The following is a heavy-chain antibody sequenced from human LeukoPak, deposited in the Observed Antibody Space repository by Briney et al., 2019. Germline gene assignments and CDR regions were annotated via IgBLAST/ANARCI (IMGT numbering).Heavy chain of an antibody. D-gene: IGHD2-15*01. Sequence: SETLSLTCAVYGGSFSGYYWSWIRQPPGKGLEWIGEINHSGSTNYNPSLKSRVTISVDTSKNQFSLKLSSVTAADTAVYYCARDVYCSGGSCYVRWFDPWGQGTLVTVSS. CDR3: ARDVYCSGGSCYVRWFDP. CDR2: INHSGST. J-gene: IGHJ5*02. CDR1: GGSFSGYY. V-gene: IGHV4-34*01.